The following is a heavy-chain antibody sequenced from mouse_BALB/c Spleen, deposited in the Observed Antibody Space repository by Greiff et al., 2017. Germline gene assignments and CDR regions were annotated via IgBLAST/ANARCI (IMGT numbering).Heavy chain of an antibody. CDR2: IAPGSGST. CDR1: GYTFTSYW. Sequence: DLVKPGASVKLSCKASGYTFTSYWINWIKQRPGQGLEWIGRIAPGSGSTYYSGMFKGKATLTVDTSSSTAYIQLSSLSSEDSAVDVCARGYWAMEYWGEGTSVT. CDR3: ARGYWAMEY. J-gene: IGHJ4*01. V-gene: IGHV1S41*01.